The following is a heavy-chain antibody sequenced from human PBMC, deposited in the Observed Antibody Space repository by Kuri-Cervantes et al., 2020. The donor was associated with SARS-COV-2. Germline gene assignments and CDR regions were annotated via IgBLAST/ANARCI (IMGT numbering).Heavy chain of an antibody. CDR2: MYYSGST. CDR1: GGPISSSSYY. D-gene: IGHD3-22*01. CDR3: ARHMSNTYYYDSSGYRKDNWFDP. J-gene: IGHJ5*02. Sequence: SEPLSLTCTVSGGPISSSSYYWGWIRQPPGKGLEWIGSMYYSGSTYYNPSLKSRVTISVDTSKNQFSLKLSSVTAADTAVYYCARHMSNTYYYDSSGYRKDNWFDPGGQGTLVTVSS. V-gene: IGHV4-39*01.